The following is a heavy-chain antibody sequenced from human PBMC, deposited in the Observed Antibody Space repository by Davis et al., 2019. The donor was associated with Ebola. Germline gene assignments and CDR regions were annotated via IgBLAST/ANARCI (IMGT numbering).Heavy chain of an antibody. D-gene: IGHD3-22*01. CDR3: AKGTFYYDNSGILNF. CDR1: GFTFSSYD. CDR2: ISFDGTKE. J-gene: IGHJ4*02. Sequence: PGGSLRLSCAASGFTFSSYDMHWVRQAPGKGLEGVATISFDGTKEYYIDSVKGRFTISRDNSKHTLDLQMNSLRPEDAAVYYCAKGTFYYDNSGILNFWGQGALVTVSS. V-gene: IGHV3-30*18.